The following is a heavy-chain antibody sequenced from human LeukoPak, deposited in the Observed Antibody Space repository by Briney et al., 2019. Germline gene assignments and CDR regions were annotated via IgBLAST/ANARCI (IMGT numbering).Heavy chain of an antibody. Sequence: SETLSLTCTVSGGSTSGYYWSWIRQPPGKGLEWIGYIYYSGTTNYNPSLRSRVTISVDTSKNQFSLRLSSVTATGTAVYYCARLHSSRAEEFDPWGQGTLVTVSS. V-gene: IGHV4-59*01. CDR1: GGSTSGYY. CDR2: IYYSGTT. CDR3: ARLHSSRAEEFDP. J-gene: IGHJ5*02.